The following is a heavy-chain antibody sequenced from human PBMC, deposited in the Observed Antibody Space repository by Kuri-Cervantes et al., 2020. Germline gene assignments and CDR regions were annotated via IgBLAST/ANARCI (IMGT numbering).Heavy chain of an antibody. J-gene: IGHJ3*02. CDR1: GYTFTGYY. CDR2: INPDSGGT. V-gene: IGHV1-2*02. CDR3: ARGTRPYYYDSNAFDI. Sequence: ASVKVSCKSSGYTFTGYYMQWVRQAPGQGLEWMGWINPDSGGTNYAQKLQGRVTMTTDTSTSTAYMELRSLRSDDTAVYYCARGTRPYYYDSNAFDIWGQGTMVTVSS. D-gene: IGHD3-22*01.